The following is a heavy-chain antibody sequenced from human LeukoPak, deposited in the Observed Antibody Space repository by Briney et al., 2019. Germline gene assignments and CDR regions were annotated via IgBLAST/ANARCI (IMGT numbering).Heavy chain of an antibody. D-gene: IGHD4-23*01. J-gene: IGHJ3*02. Sequence: PSETLSLTCAVSGYSISSGYYWGWIRQPPGKGLEWIGSIYHSGSTYYNPSLKSRVTISVDTSKNQFSPKLSSVTAADTAVYYCARDYGGNSGAFDIWGQGTMVTVSS. CDR1: GYSISSGYY. CDR3: ARDYGGNSGAFDI. V-gene: IGHV4-38-2*02. CDR2: IYHSGST.